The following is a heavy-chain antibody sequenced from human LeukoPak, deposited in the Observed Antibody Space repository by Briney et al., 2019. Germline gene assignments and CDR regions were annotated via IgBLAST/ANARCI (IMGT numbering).Heavy chain of an antibody. D-gene: IGHD4-11*01. J-gene: IGHJ2*01. CDR2: INPNSGGT. CDR1: GYTFTGYY. CDR3: ARCTVTTDWYFDL. Sequence: ASVKVSCKASGYTFTGYYMHWVRQAPGQGLEWMGWINPNSGGTNYALKFQGRVTMTRDTSISTAYMELSRLRSDDTAVYYCARCTVTTDWYFDLWGRGTLVTVSS. V-gene: IGHV1-2*02.